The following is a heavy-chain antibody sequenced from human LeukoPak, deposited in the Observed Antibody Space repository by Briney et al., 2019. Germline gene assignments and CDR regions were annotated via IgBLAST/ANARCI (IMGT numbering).Heavy chain of an antibody. Sequence: ASVKVSCKASGGTFSSYAISWVRQAPGQGLEWMGWINPNSGGTNYAQKFQGRVTMTRDTSISTAYMELSRLRSDDTAVYYCARDSTYYYDSSGFRRWFDPWGQGTLVTVSS. CDR3: ARDSTYYYDSSGFRRWFDP. CDR2: INPNSGGT. CDR1: GGTFSSYA. J-gene: IGHJ5*02. D-gene: IGHD3-22*01. V-gene: IGHV1-2*02.